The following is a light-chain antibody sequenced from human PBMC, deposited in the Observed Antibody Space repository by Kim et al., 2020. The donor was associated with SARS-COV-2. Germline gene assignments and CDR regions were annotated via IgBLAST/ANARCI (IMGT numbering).Light chain of an antibody. CDR3: QAWDSGTAVV. V-gene: IGLV3-1*01. J-gene: IGLJ2*01. Sequence: VSPGQTARITCSGDELGDKYVFWYQQKPGQSPVLVIYQDTKRPSGIPERFSASNSGNTATLTISGTQATDEADYYCQAWDSGTAVVFGGGTQLTVL. CDR1: ELGDKY. CDR2: QDT.